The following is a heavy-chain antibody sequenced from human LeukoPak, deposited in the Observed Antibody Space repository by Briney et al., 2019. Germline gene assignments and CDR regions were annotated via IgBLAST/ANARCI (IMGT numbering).Heavy chain of an antibody. CDR3: ARTLHIHGGFDY. CDR2: IYYSGTT. D-gene: IGHD1-7*01. V-gene: IGHV4-59*06. CDR1: GGSISSYY. J-gene: IGHJ4*02. Sequence: PSETLSLTCTVSGGSISSYYWSWIRQHPGKGLEWIGYIYYSGTTYYNPSLKSRLTISVDTSKNQFSLELKSVTAADTAVYYCARTLHIHGGFDYWGQGTLVTVSS.